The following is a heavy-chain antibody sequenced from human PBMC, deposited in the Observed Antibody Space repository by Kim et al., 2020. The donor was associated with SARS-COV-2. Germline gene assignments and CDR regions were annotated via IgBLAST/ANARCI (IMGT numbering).Heavy chain of an antibody. J-gene: IGHJ4*02. CDR2: GDST. V-gene: IGHV3-23*01. CDR3: AHICNLDY. Sequence: GDSTATSDSVKGRFTISRDNSRKTLYLQMNSLRADDTDVYDCAHICNLDYWGQGTLVTVSS.